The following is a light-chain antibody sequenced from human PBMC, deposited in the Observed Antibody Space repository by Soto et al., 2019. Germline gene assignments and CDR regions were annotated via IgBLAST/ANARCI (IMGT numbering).Light chain of an antibody. CDR1: RNDVGGYDL. Sequence: QSALTQPASVSGSPGQSITISCTGTRNDVGGYDLVSWYQHHPGKAPKLIISEATKRPSGVSDRFSGSKSGNTASLTISALQAEDEADYSCCSFAGGATFVFGGGTKLTVL. CDR2: EAT. J-gene: IGLJ2*01. CDR3: CSFAGGATFV. V-gene: IGLV2-23*02.